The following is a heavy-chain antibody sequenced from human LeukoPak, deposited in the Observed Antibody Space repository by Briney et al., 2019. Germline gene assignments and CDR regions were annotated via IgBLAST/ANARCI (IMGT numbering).Heavy chain of an antibody. V-gene: IGHV3-23*01. J-gene: IGHJ3*02. D-gene: IGHD4-17*01. CDR2: ISGSGGST. Sequence: GGSLRLSCAASGFTFSSYAMSWVRQATGKALEWVSAISGSGGSTYYADSVKGRFTISRDNSKNTLYLQMNSLRAEDTAVYYCAKSLATVTRPDAFDIWGQGTMVTVSS. CDR3: AKSLATVTRPDAFDI. CDR1: GFTFSSYA.